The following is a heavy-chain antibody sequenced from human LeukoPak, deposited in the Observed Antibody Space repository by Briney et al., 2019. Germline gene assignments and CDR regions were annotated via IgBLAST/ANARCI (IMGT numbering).Heavy chain of an antibody. V-gene: IGHV3-11*01. CDR1: GFTFSDYY. J-gene: IGHJ5*02. D-gene: IGHD3-3*01. Sequence: GGSLRLSCAASGFTFSDYYMSWIRQAPGKGLEWVSYISSSGSTIYYADSVKGRFTISRDNAKNSLYLRMNSLRAEDTAVYYCARDIIPGQRPRPGNWFDPWGQGTLVTVSS. CDR2: ISSSGSTI. CDR3: ARDIIPGQRPRPGNWFDP.